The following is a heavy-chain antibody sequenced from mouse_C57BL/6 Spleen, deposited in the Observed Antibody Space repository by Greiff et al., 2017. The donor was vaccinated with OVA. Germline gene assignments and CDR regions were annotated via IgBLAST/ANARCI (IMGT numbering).Heavy chain of an antibody. CDR2: INYDGSST. CDR1: GFTFSDYY. V-gene: IGHV5-16*01. D-gene: IGHD4-1*01. Sequence: DVHLVESEGGLVQPGSSMKLSCTASGFTFSDYYMAWVRQVPEKCLEWVANINYDGSSTYYLDSLKSRFIISRDNAKNILYLQMSSLKSEDTATYYCARGGNWDERYARDYWGQGTSVTVSS. CDR3: ARGGNWDERYARDY. J-gene: IGHJ4*01.